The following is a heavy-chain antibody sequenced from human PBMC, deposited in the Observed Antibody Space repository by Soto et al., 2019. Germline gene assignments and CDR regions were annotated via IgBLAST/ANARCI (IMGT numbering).Heavy chain of an antibody. CDR3: ATPVVNQYNWFDP. Sequence: EVQLLESGGGLVQPGGSLRLSCAASGFTFSSYAMSWVRQAPGKGLEWVSAISGSGGSTYYAASVKGRFTISSDNSKTTLYLQMNSLRAEDTAVYYCATPVVNQYNWFDPWGQGTLVTVSS. CDR2: ISGSGGST. J-gene: IGHJ5*02. CDR1: GFTFSSYA. D-gene: IGHD2-15*01. V-gene: IGHV3-23*01.